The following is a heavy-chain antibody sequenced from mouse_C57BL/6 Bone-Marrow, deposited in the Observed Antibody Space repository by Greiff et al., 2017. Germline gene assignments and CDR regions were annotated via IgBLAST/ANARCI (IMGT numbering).Heavy chain of an antibody. CDR1: GFSLTSYD. CDR2: IWSDGRT. J-gene: IGHJ3*01. CDR3: ARQDYNGSAAWFAY. Sequence: QVQLQQSGPGLVAPSQSLSITCTVSGFSLTSYDVHWVRQPPGKGLEWLVVIWSDGRTTSNSALKSSLCLSKDNSKSQVFLKMNSLQTDDTAMYYCARQDYNGSAAWFAYWGQGTLVTVAA. V-gene: IGHV2-6-1*01. D-gene: IGHD1-1*01.